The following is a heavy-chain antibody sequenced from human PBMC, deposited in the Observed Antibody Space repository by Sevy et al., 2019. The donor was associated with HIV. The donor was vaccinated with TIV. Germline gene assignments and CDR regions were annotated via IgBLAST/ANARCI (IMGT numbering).Heavy chain of an antibody. V-gene: IGHV3-23*01. CDR1: GFTFSSYA. CDR2: ISGSGGST. J-gene: IGHJ6*02. Sequence: GESLKISCAASGFTFSSYAMSWVRQAPGKGLEWVSAISGSGGSTYYADSVKGRFTISRDNSKNTLYLQMNSLRAEDTAVYYCAKARTGTGYYYYGMDVWGQGTTVTVSS. D-gene: IGHD1-1*01. CDR3: AKARTGTGYYYYGMDV.